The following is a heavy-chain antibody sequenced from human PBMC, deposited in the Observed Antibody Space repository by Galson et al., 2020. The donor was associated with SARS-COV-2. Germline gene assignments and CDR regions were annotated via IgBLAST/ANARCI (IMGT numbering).Heavy chain of an antibody. CDR2: IHYSGKT. J-gene: IGHJ5*02. D-gene: IGHD1-26*01. Sequence: ASETLSLTCTISGGSVNYYYWSWIRQPPGKGLEWIGYIHYSGKTNYNPSLKSRFTLSLGTSKNQFSLTVTSVTAADTAIYYCARHGRVGATTYWFDPWGQGTLVTVSS. V-gene: IGHV4-59*08. CDR1: GGSVNYYY. CDR3: ARHGRVGATTYWFDP.